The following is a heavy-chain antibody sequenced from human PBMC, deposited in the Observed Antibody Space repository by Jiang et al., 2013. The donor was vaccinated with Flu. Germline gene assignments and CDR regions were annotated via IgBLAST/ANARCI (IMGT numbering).Heavy chain of an antibody. J-gene: IGHJ6*02. CDR1: GGSIRSGGYY. V-gene: IGHV4-31*03. CDR3: AREESIMVRGVNGMDV. D-gene: IGHD3-10*01. Sequence: QLVESGPGLVKPSQTLSLTCSVSGGSIRSGGYYWSWIRQNPGKGLEWIGYXFYSGTTSYNPSLQSRVTISVDTSKNQFSLTLSAVTAADTAVYYCAREESIMVRGVNGMDVWGQGTTVTVSS. CDR2: XFYSGTT.